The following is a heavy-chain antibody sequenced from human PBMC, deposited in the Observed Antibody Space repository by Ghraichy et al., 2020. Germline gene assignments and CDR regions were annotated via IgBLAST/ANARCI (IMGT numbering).Heavy chain of an antibody. V-gene: IGHV3-7*01. CDR1: GFTFSSYW. CDR3: ARDSFRIEQLVVHYYFDY. J-gene: IGHJ4*02. CDR2: IKQDGSEK. D-gene: IGHD6-6*01. Sequence: GGSLRLSCAASGFTFSSYWMSWVRQAPGKGLEWVANIKQDGSEKYYVDSVKGRFTISRDNAKNSLYLQMNSLRAEDTAVYYCARDSFRIEQLVVHYYFDYWGQGTLVTVSS.